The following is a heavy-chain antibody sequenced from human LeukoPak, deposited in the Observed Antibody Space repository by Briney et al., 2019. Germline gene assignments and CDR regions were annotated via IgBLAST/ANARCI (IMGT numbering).Heavy chain of an antibody. CDR2: INSGSSDK. CDR3: ARDTYEPGLIDF. CDR1: GFIFSLYA. V-gene: IGHV3-21*05. D-gene: IGHD3-3*01. J-gene: IGHJ4*02. Sequence: PGGSLRLSCAASGFIFSLYAMNWVRQAPGKGLEWVSYINSGSSDKHYTESVRGRFTISRDNAKKTLYLQMNSLRAEDTAVYFCARDTYEPGLIDFWGQGTLVSVSS.